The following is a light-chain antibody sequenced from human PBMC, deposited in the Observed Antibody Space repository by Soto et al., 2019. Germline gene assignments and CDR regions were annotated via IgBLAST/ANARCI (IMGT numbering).Light chain of an antibody. Sequence: DIVLTQSPATLSVSPGERAPLSCRASQSVSILLAWYQQKPGLAPRLLIYDASSRATGIPDRFSGNGSGTDFTLTISRLEPEDFAVYYCQQYGSSTETFGQGTKVDIK. CDR3: QQYGSSTET. J-gene: IGKJ1*01. CDR1: QSVSIL. CDR2: DAS. V-gene: IGKV3D-20*01.